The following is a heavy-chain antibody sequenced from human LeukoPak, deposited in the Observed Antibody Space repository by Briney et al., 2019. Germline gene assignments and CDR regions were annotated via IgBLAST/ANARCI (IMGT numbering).Heavy chain of an antibody. D-gene: IGHD3-10*01. J-gene: IGHJ4*02. V-gene: IGHV4-39*01. CDR3: ARHLWFGEFLFY. Sequence: SETLSLTCTVSGGSISSSSYYWGWIRQPPGKGLEWIGSIYYSGSTYYNPSLKSRVTISVDTSKNQFSLKLSSVTAADTAVYYCARHLWFGEFLFYWGQGTLVTVSS. CDR2: IYYSGST. CDR1: GGSISSSSYY.